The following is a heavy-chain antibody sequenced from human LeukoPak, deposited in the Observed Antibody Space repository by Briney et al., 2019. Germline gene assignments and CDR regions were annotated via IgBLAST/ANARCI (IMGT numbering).Heavy chain of an antibody. V-gene: IGHV1-2*02. J-gene: IGHJ4*02. CDR2: INPNSGGT. Sequence: ASVKVSCKASGYTFTGYYMHWVRQAPGQGLEWMGWINPNSGGTNYAQKFQGRVTMTRDTSISTAYMELSRQRSDDTAVYYCARGYYGSGGEFDYWGQGTLVTVSS. CDR1: GYTFTGYY. CDR3: ARGYYGSGGEFDY. D-gene: IGHD3-10*01.